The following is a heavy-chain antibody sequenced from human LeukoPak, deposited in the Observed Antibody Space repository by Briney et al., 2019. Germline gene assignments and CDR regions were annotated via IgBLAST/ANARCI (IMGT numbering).Heavy chain of an antibody. CDR2: IYYSGST. V-gene: IGHV4-59*08. Sequence: PSETLSLTCTVSGGSISSYYWSWIRQPPGKGLEWIGYIYYSGSTNYNPSLKSRVTISVDTSKNQFSLKLSSVTAADTAVYYCARRHALGNFDYWGQGTLVTVSS. D-gene: IGHD2-8*01. CDR1: GGSISSYY. J-gene: IGHJ4*02. CDR3: ARRHALGNFDY.